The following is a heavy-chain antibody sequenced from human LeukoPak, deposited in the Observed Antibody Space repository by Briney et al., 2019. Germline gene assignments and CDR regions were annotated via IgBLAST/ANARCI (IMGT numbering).Heavy chain of an antibody. CDR1: GFTFSSYS. Sequence: GGTLRLSCAASGFTFSSYSMSWVRQAPGKGLEWVSAISGIGGSTYYADSVKGRFTIPRDNSKNTLYLQMNSLRAEDTAVYYCATWRWELGYWGQGTLVTVSS. CDR3: ATWRWELGY. D-gene: IGHD1-26*01. J-gene: IGHJ4*02. CDR2: ISGIGGST. V-gene: IGHV3-23*01.